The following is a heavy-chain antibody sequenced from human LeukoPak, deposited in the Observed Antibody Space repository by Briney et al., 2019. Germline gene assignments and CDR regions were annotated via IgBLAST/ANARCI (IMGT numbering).Heavy chain of an antibody. D-gene: IGHD5-18*01. V-gene: IGHV3-23*01. CDR1: GFTFSSLA. CDR2: ISSSGDIT. Sequence: GGSLRLSSVASGFTFSSLAMSWVRQAPGKGLEWVSDISSSGDITDYADSVKGRFTISRDNSKNTVYLQMNSLRAGDTVVYYCARYKPWGYSYGYDYWGQGTLVTVSS. CDR3: ARYKPWGYSYGYDY. J-gene: IGHJ4*02.